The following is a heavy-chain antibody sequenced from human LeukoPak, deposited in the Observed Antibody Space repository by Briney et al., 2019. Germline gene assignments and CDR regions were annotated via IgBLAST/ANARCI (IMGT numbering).Heavy chain of an antibody. CDR2: IYYSGST. CDR3: ARDGYNYNWFDP. D-gene: IGHD5-24*01. Sequence: PSETLSLTCTVSGGSISSSSYYWGWIRQPPGKGLEWIGSIYYSGSTYYNPSLKSRVTISVDTSKNQFSLKLSSMTAADTAVYYCARDGYNYNWFDPWGQGTLVTVSS. V-gene: IGHV4-39*02. CDR1: GGSISSSSYY. J-gene: IGHJ5*02.